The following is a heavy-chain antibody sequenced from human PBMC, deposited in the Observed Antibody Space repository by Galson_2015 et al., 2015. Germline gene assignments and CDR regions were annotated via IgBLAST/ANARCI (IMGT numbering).Heavy chain of an antibody. CDR2: VSASGTNT. Sequence: SLRLSCAASGFTFSSAAMPWVRQAPGKGLEWVSVVSASGTNTYYADSVKGRFTISRDNAKNTLYLQMNSLRAEDTAVYYCAKDLQMSRWGQGTLVTVSS. CDR1: GFTFSSAA. J-gene: IGHJ4*02. D-gene: IGHD5-24*01. V-gene: IGHV3-23*01. CDR3: AKDLQMSR.